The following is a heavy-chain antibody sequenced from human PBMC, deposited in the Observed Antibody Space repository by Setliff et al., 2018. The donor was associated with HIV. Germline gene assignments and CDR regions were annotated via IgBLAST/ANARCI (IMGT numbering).Heavy chain of an antibody. J-gene: IGHJ5*01. Sequence: NPSETLSLTCAVYGGSFNDYYWTWIRQPPGKGLEWIGEIDHSGSTKYHASLKSRVTISIDTSKNQISLKLSSVTAADTAVYYCAKRAVQDGTVTSSNWFESWGQGTLVTVSS. CDR3: AKRAVQDGTVTSSNWFES. CDR1: GGSFNDYY. D-gene: IGHD1-7*01. CDR2: IDHSGST. V-gene: IGHV4-34*01.